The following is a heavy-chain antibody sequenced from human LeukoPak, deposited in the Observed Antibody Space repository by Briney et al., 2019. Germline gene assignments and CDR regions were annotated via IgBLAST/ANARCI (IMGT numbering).Heavy chain of an antibody. D-gene: IGHD2-15*01. Sequence: PSETLSLTCAVYGGSFSGYYWSWVRQPPGKGLEWIGEIYHSGSTNYNPSLKSRVTISVDKSKNQFSLKLSSVTAADTAVYYCARTFPPYCSGGSCYLDYWGQGTLVTVSS. J-gene: IGHJ4*02. V-gene: IGHV4-34*01. CDR3: ARTFPPYCSGGSCYLDY. CDR2: IYHSGST. CDR1: GGSFSGYY.